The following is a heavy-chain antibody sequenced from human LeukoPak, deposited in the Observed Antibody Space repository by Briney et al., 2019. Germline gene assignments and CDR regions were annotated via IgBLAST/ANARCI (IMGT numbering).Heavy chain of an antibody. D-gene: IGHD3-9*01. CDR2: IRSKAYGGTT. J-gene: IGHJ4*02. V-gene: IGHV3-49*04. Sequence: PGGSLRLSCTASGFTFGDYAMSWVRQAPGKGLEWVGFIRSKAYGGTTEYAASVKGRFTISRDDSKSIAYLQMNNLKTEDTAVYYCTRVEILTGYYSSYWGQGTLVTVSS. CDR3: TRVEILTGYYSSY. CDR1: GFTFGDYA.